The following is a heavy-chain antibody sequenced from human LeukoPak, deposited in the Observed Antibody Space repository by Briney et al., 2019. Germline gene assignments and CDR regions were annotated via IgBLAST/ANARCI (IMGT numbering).Heavy chain of an antibody. CDR2: INHSGST. D-gene: IGHD3-3*01. CDR3: ARGPRSGRDFWSGYCNFDY. CDR1: GGSFSGYY. J-gene: IGHJ4*02. V-gene: IGHV4-34*01. Sequence: SETLSLTCAVYGGSFSGYYWSWIRQPPGKGLEWIGEINHSGSTNYNPSLKSRVTISVDTSKNQFSLKLSSVTAADTAVYYCARGPRSGRDFWSGYCNFDYWGQGTLVTVSS.